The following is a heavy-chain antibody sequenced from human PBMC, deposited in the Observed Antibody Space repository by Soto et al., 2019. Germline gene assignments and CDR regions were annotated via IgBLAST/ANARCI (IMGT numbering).Heavy chain of an antibody. CDR3: ARGSGASNDL. D-gene: IGHD1-26*01. Sequence: QVQLVQSGAEVKKPGASVQVSCKASGYTFTNYYIHWVRQAPGQGLEYMGIINPSGGTTNYAQKFQGGVTLTMDTSTSTVYMEVSSLRSDDTAIYYCARGSGASNDLWGHGTLVTVAS. J-gene: IGHJ5*02. CDR2: INPSGGTT. CDR1: GYTFTNYY. V-gene: IGHV1-46*01.